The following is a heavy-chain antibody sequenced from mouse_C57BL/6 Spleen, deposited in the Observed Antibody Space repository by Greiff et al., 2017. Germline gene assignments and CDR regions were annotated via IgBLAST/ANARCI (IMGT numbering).Heavy chain of an antibody. D-gene: IGHD2-10*02. J-gene: IGHJ4*01. CDR1: GYTFTSYT. V-gene: IGHV1-4*01. CDR2: INPSSGYT. Sequence: VQLVESGAELARPGASVKMSCKASGYTFTSYTMHWVKQRPGQGLEWIGYINPSSGYTKYNQKFKDKATLTADKSSSTAYMQLSSLTSEDSAVYYCAYGNSAMDYWGQGTSVTVSS. CDR3: AYGNSAMDY.